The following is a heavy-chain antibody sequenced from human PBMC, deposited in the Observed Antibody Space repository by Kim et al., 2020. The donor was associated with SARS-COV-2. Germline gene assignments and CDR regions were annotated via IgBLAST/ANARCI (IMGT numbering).Heavy chain of an antibody. CDR3: ARQTVTVPTLTSGSFDP. CDR2: IYPDDSNN. J-gene: IGHJ5*02. V-gene: IGHV5-51*01. Sequence: GESLKISCKGFGYSFSGYWITWVRQMPGKGLEWMGIIYPDDSNNRHSPSFRCQVTMSVDKSINTAYLQLNSLKASDTAMYYCARQTVTVPTLTSGSFDPWGQGTLVTVSS. CDR1: GYSFSGYW. D-gene: IGHD4-17*01.